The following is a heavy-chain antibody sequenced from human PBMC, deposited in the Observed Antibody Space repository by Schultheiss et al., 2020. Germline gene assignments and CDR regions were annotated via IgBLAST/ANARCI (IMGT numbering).Heavy chain of an antibody. CDR2: INSDGSST. Sequence: GGSLRLSCAASGFIFSNYWMHWVRQAPGKGLVWVSHINSDGSSTSYVDSVKGRFTISRDNAKNTLYLQMNSLRADDTAVYYCATLAWGFDYWSQGSLVTVSS. D-gene: IGHD7-27*01. CDR1: GFIFSNYW. CDR3: ATLAWGFDY. V-gene: IGHV3-74*01. J-gene: IGHJ4*02.